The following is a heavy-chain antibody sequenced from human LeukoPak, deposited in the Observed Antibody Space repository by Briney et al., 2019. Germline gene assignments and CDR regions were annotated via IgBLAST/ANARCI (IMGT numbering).Heavy chain of an antibody. CDR2: ISSSSSYI. V-gene: IGHV3-21*04. D-gene: IGHD5-12*01. CDR1: GFIFSSYT. J-gene: IGHJ4*02. CDR3: AKGGPLAVATRGDGY. Sequence: SGGSLRLSCAASGFIFSSYTMNWVRQAPGKGLEWVSFISSSSSYIYHADSVKGRFTISRDNAKNSLYLQMNSLRAEDTAVYYCAKGGPLAVATRGDGYWGQGTLVTVSS.